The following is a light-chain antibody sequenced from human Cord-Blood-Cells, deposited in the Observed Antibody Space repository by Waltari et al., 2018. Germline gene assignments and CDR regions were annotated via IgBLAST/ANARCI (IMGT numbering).Light chain of an antibody. CDR1: LSISSC. J-gene: IGKJ4*01. CDR3: QQYNSYPLT. CDR2: DAS. V-gene: IGKV1-5*01. Sequence: DIQMTQSPSIPSASVGDSFTITCRASLSISSCLAWYQQKPGKAPKLLIYDASSLESGVPSRFSGSGSGTEFTLNISSLQPDDFATYYCQQYNSYPLTFGGGTKVEIK.